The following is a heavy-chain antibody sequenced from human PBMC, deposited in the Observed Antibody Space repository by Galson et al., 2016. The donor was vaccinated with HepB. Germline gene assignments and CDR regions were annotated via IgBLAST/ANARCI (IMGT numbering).Heavy chain of an antibody. D-gene: IGHD2-2*01. J-gene: IGHJ4*02. V-gene: IGHV1-46*01. CDR2: INPSGGGT. CDR3: ARGPEYRPNN. CDR1: GYTFTAYY. Sequence: SVKVSCKASGYTFTAYYMHRVRQVPGQGLEWMGIINPSGGGTTYAQKFQGRVSMTRDTSTSTVSMELSSLRSDDTAVYYCARGPEYRPNNWGQGTLVTVSS.